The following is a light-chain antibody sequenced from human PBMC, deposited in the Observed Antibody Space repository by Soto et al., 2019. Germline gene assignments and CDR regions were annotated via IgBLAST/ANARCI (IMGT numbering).Light chain of an antibody. J-gene: IGKJ5*01. V-gene: IGKV3-15*01. CDR2: GAS. CDR1: ESVSSN. Sequence: VMTQSPATLSVSPGERATLSCRPIESVSSNLAWYQQRPGQAPRLLIYGASTRATDTPVRFRGSGSGTEFTLTISSLQSEDFAVYYCQQYNNWPPSIIFGQGTRLEIK. CDR3: QQYNNWPPSII.